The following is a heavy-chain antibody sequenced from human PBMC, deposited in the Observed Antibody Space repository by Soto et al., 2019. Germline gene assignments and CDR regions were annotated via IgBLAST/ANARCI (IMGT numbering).Heavy chain of an antibody. CDR2: IYHSGST. J-gene: IGHJ4*02. Sequence: ASETMSLTCAVSGYSISSGYYWGWIRQPPGKGLEWIGSIYHSGSTYYNPSLKSRVTISVDTSKNQFSLKLSSVTAADTAVYYCAAQHIAAPFDYWGQGTLVTVSS. CDR3: AAQHIAAPFDY. V-gene: IGHV4-38-2*01. D-gene: IGHD6-6*01. CDR1: GYSISSGYY.